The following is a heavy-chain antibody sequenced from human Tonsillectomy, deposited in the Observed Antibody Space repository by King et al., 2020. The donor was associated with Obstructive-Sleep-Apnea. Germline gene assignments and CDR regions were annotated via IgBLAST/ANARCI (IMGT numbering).Heavy chain of an antibody. D-gene: IGHD3-22*01. V-gene: IGHV4-59*08. CDR1: GGSISSYY. Sequence: QLQEAGPGLVKPSETLSLTCTVSGGSISSYYWSWIRQPPGKGLEWIGYISYSGSTPYNPPLKSRVTISVDTSKNQFSLKLISVTAADTAVYYCARSLDSSGYYYTNYWGQGTLVTVSS. CDR3: ARSLDSSGYYYTNY. CDR2: ISYSGST. J-gene: IGHJ4*02.